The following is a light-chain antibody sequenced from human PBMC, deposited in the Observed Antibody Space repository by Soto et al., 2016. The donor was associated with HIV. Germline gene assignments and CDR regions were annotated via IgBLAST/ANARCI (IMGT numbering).Light chain of an antibody. CDR2: KAS. J-gene: IGKJ1*01. CDR3: QHYKNFPWT. CDR1: QNINKW. V-gene: IGKV1-5*03. Sequence: DIQMTQSPSSLSASVGDTVTITCRASQNINKWLAWYQQKPGKAPNLLISKASNLESGVPPRFSGSGSGTEFTLTISSVQPDDFGTYYCQHYKNFPWTFGHGDQGGSQ.